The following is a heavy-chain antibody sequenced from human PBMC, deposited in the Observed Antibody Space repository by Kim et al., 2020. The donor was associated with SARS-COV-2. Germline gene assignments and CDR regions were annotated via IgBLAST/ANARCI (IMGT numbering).Heavy chain of an antibody. D-gene: IGHD1-26*01. CDR3: ARVWSGSGSYRGAFDI. CDR2: ISAYNGNT. Sequence: ASVKVSCKASGYTFTSYGISWVRQAPGQGLEWMGWISAYNGNTNYAQKLQGRVTMTTDTSTSTAYMELRSLRSDDTAVYYCARVWSGSGSYRGAFDIWGQGTMVTVSS. CDR1: GYTFTSYG. V-gene: IGHV1-18*04. J-gene: IGHJ3*02.